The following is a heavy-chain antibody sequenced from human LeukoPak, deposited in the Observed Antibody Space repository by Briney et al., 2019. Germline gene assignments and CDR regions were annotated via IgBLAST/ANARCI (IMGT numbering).Heavy chain of an antibody. CDR3: AKKYTTSWFTSLN. V-gene: IGHV3-23*01. CDR1: GFTFSTHS. CDR2: IGDNGAKT. Sequence: GGSLRLSCAASGFTFSTHSMSWVRQAPGKGLEWVSGIGDNGAKTYYADFVKGRFTISRDNSKKTLYLQMNSLRAEDTAVYYCAKKYTTSWFTSLNWGQGTLVTVSS. J-gene: IGHJ4*02. D-gene: IGHD6-13*01.